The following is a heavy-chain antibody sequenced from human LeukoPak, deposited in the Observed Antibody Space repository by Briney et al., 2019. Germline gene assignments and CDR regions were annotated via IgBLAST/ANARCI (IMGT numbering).Heavy chain of an antibody. J-gene: IGHJ4*02. CDR3: ARDSAYYYGSGSSEFDY. Sequence: ASVKVSCKASGGTFSSYAISWVRQAPGQGLEWMGRIIPILGIANYAQKFQGRVTITADKSTSTAYMELSSLRSEDTAVYYCARDSAYYYGSGSSEFDYRGQGTLVTVSS. D-gene: IGHD3-10*01. CDR2: IIPILGIA. V-gene: IGHV1-69*04. CDR1: GGTFSSYA.